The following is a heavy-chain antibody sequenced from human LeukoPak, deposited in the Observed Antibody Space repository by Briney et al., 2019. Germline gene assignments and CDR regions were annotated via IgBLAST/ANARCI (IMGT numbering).Heavy chain of an antibody. CDR3: ARAVFWSGQLVNWFDP. CDR1: GGTFSSYA. J-gene: IGHJ5*02. V-gene: IGHV1-69*13. D-gene: IGHD3-3*01. Sequence: GASVKVSCKASGGTFSSYAISWVRQAPGQGLEWMGGIIPIFGTANYAQKFQGRVTITADESTSTAYMELSSLRSEDTAVYYCARAVFWSGQLVNWFDPWGQGTLVTVSS. CDR2: IIPIFGTA.